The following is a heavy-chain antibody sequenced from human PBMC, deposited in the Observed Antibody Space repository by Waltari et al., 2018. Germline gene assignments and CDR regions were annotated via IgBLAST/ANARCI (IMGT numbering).Heavy chain of an antibody. D-gene: IGHD1-1*01. CDR2: ISGGRGTI. CDR1: GFTFRDYS. CDR3: ARDQDWSFDY. V-gene: IGHV3-48*04. Sequence: EVQLVESGGGLVQPGGSLRLSCEASGFTFRDYSLNWVRQAPGKGLEWISYISGGRGTISYADSVKGRFTISRDNAKNSLYLQMNSLRAEDTAVYYCARDQDWSFDYWGQGTLVTVSS. J-gene: IGHJ4*02.